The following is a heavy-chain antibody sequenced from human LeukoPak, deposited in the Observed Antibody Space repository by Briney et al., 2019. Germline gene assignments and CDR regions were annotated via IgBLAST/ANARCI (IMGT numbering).Heavy chain of an antibody. CDR3: ARVSPEDDTAAFDY. CDR1: GFTFSRYW. J-gene: IGHJ4*02. V-gene: IGHV3-74*03. D-gene: IGHD3-9*01. CDR2: ISPDGSTT. Sequence: TGGSLRLSCAASGFTFSRYWMHWVRQAPGKGLMWVSRISPDGSTTLYADSVKGRFTISRDNAKNTLYLQMNSLGAADTAVYYCARVSPEDDTAAFDYWGQGTLVTVSS.